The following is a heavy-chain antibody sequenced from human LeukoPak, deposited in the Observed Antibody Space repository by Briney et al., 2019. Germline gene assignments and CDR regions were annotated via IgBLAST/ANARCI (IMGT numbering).Heavy chain of an antibody. CDR2: INPNSGGT. V-gene: IGHV1-2*02. D-gene: IGHD4-17*01. CDR1: GYTFTGYY. J-gene: IGHJ6*02. CDR3: ARDAYGGRYYYYYYGMDV. Sequence: ASVNVSCKASGYTFTGYYMHWVRQAPGQGLEWMGWINPNSGGTNYAQKFQGRVTMTRDTSISTAYMELSRLRSDDTAVYYCARDAYGGRYYYYYYGMDVWGQGTTVTVSS.